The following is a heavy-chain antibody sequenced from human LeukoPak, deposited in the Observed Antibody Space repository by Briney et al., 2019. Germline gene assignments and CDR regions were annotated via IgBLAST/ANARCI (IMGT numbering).Heavy chain of an antibody. D-gene: IGHD3-22*01. CDR1: GFTFSSYA. CDR2: IKQDGSEK. V-gene: IGHV3-7*03. J-gene: IGHJ4*02. CDR3: ASDTLLAYYYDSSGYYLDY. Sequence: GGSLRLSCAASGFTFSSYAMSWVRQAPGKGLEWVANIKQDGSEKYYVDSVKGRFTISRDNAKNSLYLQMNSLRAEDTAVYYCASDTLLAYYYDSSGYYLDYWGQGTLVTVSS.